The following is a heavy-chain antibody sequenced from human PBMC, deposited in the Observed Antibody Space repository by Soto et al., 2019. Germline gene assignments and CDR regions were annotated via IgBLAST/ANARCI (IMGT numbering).Heavy chain of an antibody. J-gene: IGHJ3*02. CDR1: GFIFSSYT. CDR3: AEPHSSSMNI. V-gene: IGHV3-21*01. D-gene: IGHD6-13*01. CDR2: ISSSSSNI. Sequence: EVQLVESGGDLVKPGGSLRLSCAASGFIFSSYTMDWVRQAPGERLEWLSSISSSSSNIYYADSVKGRFTISRDNAKNSLYLQMNSLRAEDTAVYYCAEPHSSSMNIWGQGTMVTVSS.